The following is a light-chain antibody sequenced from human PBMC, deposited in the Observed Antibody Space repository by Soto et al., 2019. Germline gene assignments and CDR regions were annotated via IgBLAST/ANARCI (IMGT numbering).Light chain of an antibody. CDR1: QGIRND. CDR2: AAS. CDR3: LQHNSYPLT. V-gene: IGKV1-17*01. Sequence: DVQMTQSPSSLSSSVPDRFTITCRASQGIRNDLGWYQQKPGKPPKRLIYAASSLHSGVPSRFRGSGFGTEFTLTISSLQPEDFATYYCLQHNSYPLTFGGGTKVDIK. J-gene: IGKJ4*01.